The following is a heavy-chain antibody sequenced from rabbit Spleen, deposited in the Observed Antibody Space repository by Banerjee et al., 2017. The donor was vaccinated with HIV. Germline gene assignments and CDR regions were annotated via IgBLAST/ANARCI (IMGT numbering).Heavy chain of an antibody. Sequence: QLKESGGGLVQPGGSLTLSCKASGFDFSSYYMSWVRQAPGKGLEWIGYIDPVFGTTYYATWVIGRFTISSHNAQNTLYLQLNSLTAADTATYFCVRGASSSGYYSLWGPGTLVTVS. J-gene: IGHJ4*01. V-gene: IGHV1S7*01. CDR3: VRGASSSGYYSL. D-gene: IGHD1-1*01. CDR1: GFDFSSYY. CDR2: IDPVFGTT.